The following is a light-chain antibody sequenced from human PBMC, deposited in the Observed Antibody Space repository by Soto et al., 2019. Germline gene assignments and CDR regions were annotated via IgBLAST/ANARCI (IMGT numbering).Light chain of an antibody. CDR2: GAS. J-gene: IGKJ1*01. V-gene: IGKV3-15*01. CDR3: QHYNNWPPAWT. CDR1: QSVRNN. Sequence: EIVMTQSPATLSVSPGERATLSCRASQSVRNNLAWYQQKPGQAPRLLIYGASTRATGIPARFSGSGSGTEFTLTTSSLQSEDFALYYCQHYNNWPPAWTFGQGTKVDIK.